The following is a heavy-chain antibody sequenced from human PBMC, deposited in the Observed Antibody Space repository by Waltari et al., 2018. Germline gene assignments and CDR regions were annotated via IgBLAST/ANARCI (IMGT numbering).Heavy chain of an antibody. J-gene: IGHJ4*02. D-gene: IGHD6-19*01. V-gene: IGHV3-74*01. CDR1: GFTFSDNW. Sequence: EVKLVESGGGLVQPGGSLILSCAASGFTFSDNWMHWVRQAPGKGLVWVSRMNRDATCKDYEDSVKGRFTISRDNAENTLYLQMNSLRIEDTAIYYCVRGSSGWYGTDFWGQGTLVTVSS. CDR2: MNRDATCK. CDR3: VRGSSGWYGTDF.